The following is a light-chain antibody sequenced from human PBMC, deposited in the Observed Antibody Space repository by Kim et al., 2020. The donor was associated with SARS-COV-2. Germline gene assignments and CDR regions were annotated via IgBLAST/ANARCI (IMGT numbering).Light chain of an antibody. Sequence: DVVMTQSPLSLPVTLGQPASISCRSSQSLVHSDGNTYLNWFQQRPGQSPRRLIYKVSNRDSGVPDRFSGSGSGTDFTLKISRVEAEDVGVYYCMQGTHWRLTFGGGTKVDIK. J-gene: IGKJ4*01. CDR2: KVS. CDR1: QSLVHSDGNTY. V-gene: IGKV2-30*02. CDR3: MQGTHWRLT.